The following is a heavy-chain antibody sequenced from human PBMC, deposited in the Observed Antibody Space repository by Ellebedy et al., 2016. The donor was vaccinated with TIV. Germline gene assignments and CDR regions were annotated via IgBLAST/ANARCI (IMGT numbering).Heavy chain of an antibody. V-gene: IGHV3-21*01. CDR3: ARLRRKGFDP. D-gene: IGHD1-14*01. J-gene: IGHJ5*02. CDR2: ISSSSSYI. CDR1: GFTFSSYS. Sequence: GESLKISCAASGFTFSSYSMNWVRQAPGKGLEWVSSISSSSSYIYYADSVNGRFTISRDNAKNSLYLQMNSLRAEDTAVYYCARLRRKGFDPWGQGTLVTVTS.